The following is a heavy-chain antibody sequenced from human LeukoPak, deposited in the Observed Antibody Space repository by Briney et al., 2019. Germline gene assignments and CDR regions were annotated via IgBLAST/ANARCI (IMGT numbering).Heavy chain of an antibody. D-gene: IGHD5-18*01. CDR2: INRDGSEK. CDR3: ARDRGYSTFDM. V-gene: IGHV3-7*05. Sequence: PGGSLRLSCVASGFTFSSYWMAWVRQAPGKGLEWVANINRDGSEKNYVDSVKGRFTISRDNAKNSLCLQMNSLRAEDTAVYYCARDRGYSTFDMWGQGTTVTVSS. CDR1: GFTFSSYW. J-gene: IGHJ3*02.